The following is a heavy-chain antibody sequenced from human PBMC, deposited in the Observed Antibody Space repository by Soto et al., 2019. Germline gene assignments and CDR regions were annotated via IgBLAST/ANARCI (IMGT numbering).Heavy chain of an antibody. CDR2: INAGNGNT. J-gene: IGHJ5*02. Sequence: QVQLVQSGAEEKKPGASVKVSCKASGYTFTSYAMHWVRQAPGQRLEWMGWINAGNGNTKYSQKFQGRVTITRDTSASTAYMELSSLRSEDTAVYYWARDLGYGGNWFDPWGQGTLVTVSS. CDR1: GYTFTSYA. D-gene: IGHD4-17*01. CDR3: ARDLGYGGNWFDP. V-gene: IGHV1-3*05.